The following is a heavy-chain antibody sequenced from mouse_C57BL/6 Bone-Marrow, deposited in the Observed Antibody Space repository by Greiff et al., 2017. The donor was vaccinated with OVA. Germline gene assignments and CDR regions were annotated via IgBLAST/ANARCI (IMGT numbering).Heavy chain of an antibody. CDR3: ARRTPWFAY. V-gene: IGHV1-61*01. CDR1: GYTFTSYW. Sequence: VQLQQPGAALVRPASSVQLSCKASGYTFTSYWLDWVQQRPGPGLEWLGHLYPSDSEPHYHQTFKATAPLTVDNSSSPAYMQLSSLTSEDSAVYYCARRTPWFAYWGQGTLVTVSA. CDR2: LYPSDSEP. J-gene: IGHJ3*01.